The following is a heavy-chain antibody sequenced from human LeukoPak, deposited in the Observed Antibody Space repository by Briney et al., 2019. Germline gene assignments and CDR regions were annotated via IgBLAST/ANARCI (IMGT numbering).Heavy chain of an antibody. CDR1: GGSISGSY. CDR2: MYNSGST. D-gene: IGHD4-17*01. CDR3: ARGIESYGDYGY. Sequence: SETLSLTCAVSGGSISGSYWSWIRQPPGKGLEWIAYMYNSGSTNYNPSLKSRVTISIDTSKNQFSLKLSSLTAADTAIYYCARGIESYGDYGYWGQGILVTRSS. J-gene: IGHJ4*02. V-gene: IGHV4-59*01.